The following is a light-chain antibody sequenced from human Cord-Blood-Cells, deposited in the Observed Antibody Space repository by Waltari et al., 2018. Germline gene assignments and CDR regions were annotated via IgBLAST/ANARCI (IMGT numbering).Light chain of an antibody. J-gene: IGKJ4*01. CDR3: QQSYSTPPT. V-gene: IGKV1-39*01. CDR1: QSISSY. CDR2: AAS. Sequence: DIQMTQSTSSLSASVGHRVTLTCRASQSISSYVNWYKQKPGKAPKLLIYAASSLQSGVPSRFSGSRSGTDFTLTSSSLQAEEFATYYCQQSYSTPPTFGGGTKVEIK.